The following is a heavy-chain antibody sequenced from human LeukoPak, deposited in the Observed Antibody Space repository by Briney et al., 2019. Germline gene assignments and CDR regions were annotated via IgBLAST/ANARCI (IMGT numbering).Heavy chain of an antibody. CDR2: INQSGST. D-gene: IGHD4-17*01. V-gene: IGHV4-34*01. Sequence: KPSETLSLTCAVYGGSFSGYYWSWIRQPPGKGLEWIGEINQSGSTNYNPSLKSRVTISVDTSKNQFSLKLSSVTAADTAVYYCVANTVTTSYYFDYWGQGTLVTVSS. CDR1: GGSFSGYY. CDR3: VANTVTTSYYFDY. J-gene: IGHJ4*02.